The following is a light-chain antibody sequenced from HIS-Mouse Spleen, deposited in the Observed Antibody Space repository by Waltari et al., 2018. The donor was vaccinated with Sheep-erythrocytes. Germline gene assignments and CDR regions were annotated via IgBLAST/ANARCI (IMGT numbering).Light chain of an antibody. CDR2: WVS. V-gene: IGKV4-1*01. J-gene: IGKJ4*01. Sequence: DIVMTQSPDSLAVSLGERATINCKSSQSVLYSSNNKNYLAWYQQKPGQPPHLLLYWVSTRESGVPDRFSGSGSGTDFTLTISSLQAEDVAVYYCQQYYSTPLTFGGGTKVEIK. CDR3: QQYYSTPLT. CDR1: QSVLYSSNNKNY.